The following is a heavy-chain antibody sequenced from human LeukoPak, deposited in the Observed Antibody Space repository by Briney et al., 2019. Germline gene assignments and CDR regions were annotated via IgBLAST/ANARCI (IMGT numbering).Heavy chain of an antibody. J-gene: IGHJ3*02. V-gene: IGHV5-51*01. Sequence: GESLKISFKGSGYSFTNYWIGWVRQMPGKGLEWLGVIYPGDSDTIYSPSFQGQVTISADKSIITAYLQWSSLKASDTAMYYCARRLMYYYDSSGYDVAFDIWGQGTMVTVSS. D-gene: IGHD3-22*01. CDR2: IYPGDSDT. CDR1: GYSFTNYW. CDR3: ARRLMYYYDSSGYDVAFDI.